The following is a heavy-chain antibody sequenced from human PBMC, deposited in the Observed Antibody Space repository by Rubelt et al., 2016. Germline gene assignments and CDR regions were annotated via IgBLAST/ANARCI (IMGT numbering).Heavy chain of an antibody. CDR2: INAGNGNT. Sequence: QVQLVQSGAEVKKPGASVKVSCKASEYSFTKNPIHWVRQAPGQRLEWMGWINAGNGNTPYSQKFQGRGTITRDTSARTAYMELSSLGSEGTAVYYCAREDTTDRGWYDALDIWGQGTMVTVSS. CDR1: EYSFTKNP. D-gene: IGHD6-19*01. CDR3: AREDTTDRGWYDALDI. V-gene: IGHV1-3*01. J-gene: IGHJ3*02.